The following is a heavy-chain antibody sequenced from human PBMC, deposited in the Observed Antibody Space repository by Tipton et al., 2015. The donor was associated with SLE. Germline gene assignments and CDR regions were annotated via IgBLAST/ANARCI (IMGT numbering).Heavy chain of an antibody. V-gene: IGHV4-59*01. CDR2: IYYSGST. Sequence: TLSLTCTVSGGSISSYYWSWIRQPPGKGLEWIGYIYYSGSTNYNPSLKSRVTISVDTSKNQFSLKLSSVTAADTAVYYCARGRGFGELPKAHDYWGQGTLVTVSS. J-gene: IGHJ4*02. CDR1: GGSISSYY. D-gene: IGHD3-10*01. CDR3: ARGRGFGELPKAHDY.